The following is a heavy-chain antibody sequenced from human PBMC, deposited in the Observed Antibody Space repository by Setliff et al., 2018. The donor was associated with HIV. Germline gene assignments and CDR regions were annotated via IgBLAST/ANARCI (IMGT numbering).Heavy chain of an antibody. CDR2: MNHRGVI. Sequence: SETLSLTCTVYGGSFSGYYWTWIRQPPGKGLEFIGEMNHRGVIKYLSSLKSRVTMAVDTSKKQFSLKLKSVTAADTAVYCCFLFYDDRSGFYWDWGQGTPVTVSS. CDR3: FLFYDDRSGFYWD. D-gene: IGHD3-22*01. CDR1: GGSFSGYY. V-gene: IGHV4-34*01. J-gene: IGHJ4*02.